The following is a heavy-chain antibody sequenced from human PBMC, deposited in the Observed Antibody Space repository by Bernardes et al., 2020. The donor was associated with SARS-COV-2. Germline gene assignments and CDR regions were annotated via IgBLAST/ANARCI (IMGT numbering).Heavy chain of an antibody. CDR3: AKQVRGKKYFDY. Sequence: GGSLRLSCAASGFTFSSYAMNWVRQAPGKGLEWVSSISCSGDSTSNADSVKGRFTITRDNSKNTLYLQMNSLRAEDTAVYYCAKQVRGKKYFDYWGQGTMITV. CDR1: GFTFSSYA. J-gene: IGHJ4*02. V-gene: IGHV3-23*01. CDR2: ISCSGDST. D-gene: IGHD2-15*01.